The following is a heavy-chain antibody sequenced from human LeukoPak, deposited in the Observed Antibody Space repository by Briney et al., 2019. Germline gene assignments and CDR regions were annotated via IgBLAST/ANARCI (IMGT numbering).Heavy chain of an antibody. D-gene: IGHD6-6*01. V-gene: IGHV3-53*01. CDR2: IYSGGST. J-gene: IGHJ4*02. Sequence: GGSLRLSCAASGFTVSSNYMSWVRQAPGKGLEWVSVIYSGGSTYYADSVKGRFTISRDNSKNTLYLQMNSLRAEDTAVYYCAKEHSSSAGGNSYWGQGTLVTVSS. CDR3: AKEHSSSAGGNSY. CDR1: GFTVSSNY.